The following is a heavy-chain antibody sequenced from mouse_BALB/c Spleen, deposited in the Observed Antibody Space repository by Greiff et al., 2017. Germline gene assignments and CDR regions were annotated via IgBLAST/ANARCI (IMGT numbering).Heavy chain of an antibody. V-gene: IGHV1-7*01. CDR3: ARFYGSSAWFAY. J-gene: IGHJ3*01. D-gene: IGHD1-1*01. CDR1: GYTFTSYW. CDR2: INPSTGYT. Sequence: VQLVESGAELAKPGASVKMSCKASGYTFTSYWMHWVKQRPGQGLEWIGYINPSTGYTEYNQKFKDKATLTADKSSSTAYMQLSSLTSEDSAVYYCARFYGSSAWFAYWGQGTLVTVSA.